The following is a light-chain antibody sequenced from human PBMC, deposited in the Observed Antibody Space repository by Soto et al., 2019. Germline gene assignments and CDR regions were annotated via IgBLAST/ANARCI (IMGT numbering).Light chain of an antibody. J-gene: IGKJ1*01. V-gene: IGKV3-20*01. CDR1: RSVSTY. CDR2: GAS. CDR3: EQYGSSPRT. Sequence: DIVLTQSPATLSLSPGERATLSCRASRSVSTYLAWYQQKPGQAPRLLIYGASTRATGIPARFSGSGSGTDFTLTISRLEPEDFAVYYCEQYGSSPRTFGQGTKGDIK.